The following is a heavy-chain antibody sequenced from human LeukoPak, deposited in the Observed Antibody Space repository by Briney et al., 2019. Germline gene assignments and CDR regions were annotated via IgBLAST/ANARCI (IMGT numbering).Heavy chain of an antibody. Sequence: GGSLRLSCAASGFTFSSYWMSWVRQAPGKGLEWVANIKQDGSEKYYVDSVKGRFTISRDNAKNSLYLQMNSLRAEDTAVYYCARDGIVLMVYAIHDYWGQGTLVTVSS. J-gene: IGHJ4*02. CDR3: ARDGIVLMVYAIHDY. D-gene: IGHD2-8*01. CDR2: IKQDGSEK. V-gene: IGHV3-7*01. CDR1: GFTFSSYW.